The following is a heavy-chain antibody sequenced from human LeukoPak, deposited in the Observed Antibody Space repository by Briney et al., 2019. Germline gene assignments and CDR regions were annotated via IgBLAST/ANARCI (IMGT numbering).Heavy chain of an antibody. CDR2: IYYSGST. D-gene: IGHD3-3*01. V-gene: IGHV4-59*01. J-gene: IGHJ4*02. CDR1: GGSISSYY. CDR3: ARDRGLGIMPFDY. Sequence: SETLSLTCTVSGGSISSYYWSWIRQPPGKGLEGIGYIYYSGSTNYNPSLKSRVTISVDTSKNQFSLKLSSVTAADTAVYYCARDRGLGIMPFDYWGQGTLVTVSS.